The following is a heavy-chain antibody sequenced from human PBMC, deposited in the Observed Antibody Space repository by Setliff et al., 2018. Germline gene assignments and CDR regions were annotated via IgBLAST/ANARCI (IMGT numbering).Heavy chain of an antibody. D-gene: IGHD3-3*01. Sequence: SETLSLTCAVSGYSISSGYYWGWIRQPPWKGLEWIGNTYHSGSTYYNPSLKSRVTISVDTSKNQFSLKLTSVTAADTAVYYCARHGLQFLEWLSAFDYWGQGTLVTVS. V-gene: IGHV4-38-2*01. CDR1: GYSISSGYY. J-gene: IGHJ4*02. CDR2: TYHSGST. CDR3: ARHGLQFLEWLSAFDY.